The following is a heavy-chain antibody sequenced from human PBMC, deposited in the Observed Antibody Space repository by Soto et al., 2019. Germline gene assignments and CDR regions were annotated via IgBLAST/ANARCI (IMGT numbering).Heavy chain of an antibody. V-gene: IGHV4-31*03. CDR2: IYYSGST. J-gene: IGHJ5*02. CDR3: ARAKKGIAAAENWFDP. CDR1: GGSISSGGYY. Sequence: TLYLTCTVSGGSISSGGYYWSWIRQHPGKGLEWIGYIYYSGSTYYNPSLKSRVTISVDTSKNQFSLKLSSVTAADTAVYYCARAKKGIAAAENWFDPWGQGTLVTVSS. D-gene: IGHD6-13*01.